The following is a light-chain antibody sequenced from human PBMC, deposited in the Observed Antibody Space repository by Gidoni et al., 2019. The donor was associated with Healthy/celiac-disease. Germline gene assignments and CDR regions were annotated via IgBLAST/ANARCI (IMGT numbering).Light chain of an antibody. V-gene: IGKV1-39*01. J-gene: IGKJ3*01. CDR2: AAS. CDR3: QQSYSTLRFT. CDR1: QSISSY. Sequence: RVTITCRASQSISSYLNWYQQKPGKAPKLLIYAASSLQSGVPSRFSGSGSGTDFTLTISSLQPEDFATYYCQQSYSTLRFTFXPXTKVDIK.